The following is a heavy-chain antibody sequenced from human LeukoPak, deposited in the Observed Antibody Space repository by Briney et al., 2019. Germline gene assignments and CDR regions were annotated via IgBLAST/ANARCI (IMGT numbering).Heavy chain of an antibody. J-gene: IGHJ3*01. CDR1: GYSFTGYY. V-gene: IGHV1-2*02. CDR3: ARDQGPEAFDV. CDR2: INPKNGGT. Sequence: ASVKVSCKASGYSFTGYYIQWVRQAPGQGLEWMGWINPKNGGTKCSQKFQGRVTLTTDTSITTAHMELSRLRSDDTAVYYCARDQGPEAFDVWGQGTMVTVSS. D-gene: IGHD2-2*01.